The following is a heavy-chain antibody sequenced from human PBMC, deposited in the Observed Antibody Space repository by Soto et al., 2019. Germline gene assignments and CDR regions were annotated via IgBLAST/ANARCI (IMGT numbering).Heavy chain of an antibody. CDR2: INPSGGST. CDR3: ARDRSSGYYYVGAFDI. Sequence: GASVKVSCKASGYTFTSYYMHWVRQAPGQGLEWMGIINPSGGSTSYAQKFQGRVTMTRDTSTSTVYMELSSLRSEDTAVYYCARDRSSGYYYVGAFDIWGQGTMVTVSS. D-gene: IGHD3-22*01. V-gene: IGHV1-46*01. J-gene: IGHJ3*02. CDR1: GYTFTSYY.